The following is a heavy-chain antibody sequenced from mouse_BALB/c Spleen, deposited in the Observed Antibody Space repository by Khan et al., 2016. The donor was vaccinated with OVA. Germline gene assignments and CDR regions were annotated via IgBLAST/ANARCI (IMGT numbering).Heavy chain of an antibody. D-gene: IGHD2-2*01. CDR3: ARSGSGSFGF. V-gene: IGHV1-77*01. CDR2: IYPGSANT. Sequence: QVQLQQSGAELARPGASVKLSCKTSGYTFTDFYINWVKQRTGQGLEWIGDIYPGSANTYYNEKFKGKATLTVDKSSSTAYMQLSSLTSEASAVYFCARSGSGSFGFWGQGTLVTVSA. J-gene: IGHJ3*01. CDR1: GYTFTDFY.